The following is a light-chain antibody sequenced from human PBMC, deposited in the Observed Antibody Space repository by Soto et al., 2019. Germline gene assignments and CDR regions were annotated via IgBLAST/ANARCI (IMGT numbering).Light chain of an antibody. CDR1: QSVTNSY. V-gene: IGKV3D-7*01. CDR3: QQDYNSLT. Sequence: EILMTQFPATLSLSPGERATLSCGASQSVTNSYLSWYKQKPGQAPRLLMYNVFIMATGIPARLRGSGSGTEFTLTISSMKPEDYAVYYCQQDYNSLTFGGGTKVDIK. J-gene: IGKJ4*01. CDR2: NVF.